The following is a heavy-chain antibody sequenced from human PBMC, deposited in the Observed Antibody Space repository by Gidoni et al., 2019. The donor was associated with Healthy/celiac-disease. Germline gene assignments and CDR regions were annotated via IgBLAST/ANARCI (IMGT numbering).Heavy chain of an antibody. CDR2: INPSGGST. D-gene: IGHD3-10*01. V-gene: IGHV1-46*01. CDR1: GYTFTSYS. J-gene: IGHJ6*03. CDR3: ARDRHYYGSGSYTYYYYYMDV. Sequence: QVQLVQSGAEVKKPGASVKVSCKASGYTFTSYSMHWVRQAPGQGLEWMGIINPSGGSTSYAQKFQGRVTMTRDTSTSTVYMELSSLRSEDTAVYYCARDRHYYGSGSYTYYYYYMDVWGKGTTVTVSS.